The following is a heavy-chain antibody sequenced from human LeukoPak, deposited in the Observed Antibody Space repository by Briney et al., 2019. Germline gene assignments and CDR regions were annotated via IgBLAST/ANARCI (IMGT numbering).Heavy chain of an antibody. V-gene: IGHV3-23*01. D-gene: IGHD5-18*01. Sequence: PGGSLRLSCAASGFTFSDYVLSWLRQAPGQGLEWVSAISGSGDRTYYADSVKGHFTISRDNSKNTLYVEMNSLRAEDTAVYYCAKSPDSYGLDAFDIWGQGTMVTVSS. CDR1: GFTFSDYV. CDR2: ISGSGDRT. CDR3: AKSPDSYGLDAFDI. J-gene: IGHJ3*02.